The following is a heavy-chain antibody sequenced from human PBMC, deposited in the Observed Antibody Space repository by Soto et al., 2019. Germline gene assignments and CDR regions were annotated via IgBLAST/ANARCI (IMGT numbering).Heavy chain of an antibody. V-gene: IGHV1-18*04. CDR3: ARDRVCCITGTPDWFDP. Sequence: SSVKVSCKASGYTFTSYGISWVRQAPGQGLEWMGWISAYNGNTNYAQKLQGRVTMTTDTSTSTAYMELRSLRSDDTAVYYCARDRVCCITGTPDWFDPWGQGTLVTVSA. J-gene: IGHJ5*02. CDR2: ISAYNGNT. CDR1: GYTFTSYG. D-gene: IGHD1-7*01.